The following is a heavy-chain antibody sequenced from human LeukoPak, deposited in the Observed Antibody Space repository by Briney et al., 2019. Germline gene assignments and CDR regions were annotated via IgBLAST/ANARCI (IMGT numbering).Heavy chain of an antibody. CDR1: GYTIIGDY. CDR2: INPNSGCT. V-gene: IGHV1-2*02. D-gene: IGHD3-9*01. CDR3: ARSPHILTGENFAY. J-gene: IGHJ4*02. Sequence: ASVKGSCKASGYTIIGDYMHWVRQAPGQGLESRGSINPNSGCTNYAQIFQGMGTLTRDTSISTAYMHLSRLRSADTAVYYCARSPHILTGENFAYRGQGTLLTVSS.